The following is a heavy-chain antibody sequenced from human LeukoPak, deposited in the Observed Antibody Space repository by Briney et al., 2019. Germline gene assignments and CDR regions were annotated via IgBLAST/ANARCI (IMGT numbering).Heavy chain of an antibody. CDR3: ARDSTPYGHSGY. J-gene: IGHJ4*02. D-gene: IGHD4-17*01. CDR2: ISAYSGNT. CDR1: GYTFTNYG. V-gene: IGHV1-18*01. Sequence: ASVKASCKASGYTFTNYGISWVRQAPGQGLEWMGWISAYSGNTNYAQKFQGRVTLTTDISTSTAYMDLRSLRSDDTAVYYCARDSTPYGHSGYWGQGTLVTVSP.